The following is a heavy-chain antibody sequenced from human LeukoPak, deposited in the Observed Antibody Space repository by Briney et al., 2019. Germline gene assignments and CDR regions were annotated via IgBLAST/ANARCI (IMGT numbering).Heavy chain of an antibody. CDR3: ARADDCTNGVCDAFDI. J-gene: IGHJ3*02. Sequence: PSETLSLTCAVSGGSISSGGYSWSWIRQPPGKGLEWIGYIYHSGSTYYNPSLKSRVTISVDRSKNQFSLKLSSVTAADTAVYYCARADDCTNGVCDAFDIWGQGTMVTVSS. V-gene: IGHV4-30-2*01. CDR2: IYHSGST. D-gene: IGHD2-8*01. CDR1: GGSISSGGYS.